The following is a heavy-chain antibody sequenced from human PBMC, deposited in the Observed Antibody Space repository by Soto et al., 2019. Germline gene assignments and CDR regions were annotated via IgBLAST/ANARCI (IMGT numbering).Heavy chain of an antibody. CDR2: IYYSGST. CDR3: ARRGTCSGSPSCGMDV. Sequence: PSETLSLTCTLSGGSMSSSSYYWGWIRQPPGNGLEWIGIIYYSGSTYYNPSLKSRVTISLDTAKKQFSLKMSSVIAADTSFYYCARRGTCSGSPSCGMDVWGQGTTVTVSS. D-gene: IGHD3-10*02. J-gene: IGHJ6*02. CDR1: GGSMSSSSYY. V-gene: IGHV4-39*01.